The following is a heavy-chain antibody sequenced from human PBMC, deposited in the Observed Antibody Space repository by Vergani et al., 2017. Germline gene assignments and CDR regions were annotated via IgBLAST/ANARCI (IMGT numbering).Heavy chain of an antibody. Sequence: QVQLVQSEAEVKKPGSSVKVSCKASGGTFSSYAISWVRQAPGQGLEWMGGIIPIFGTANYAQKFQGRVTITADESTSTAYMELSSLRSDDTAVYYCARDEDIVVVPAAYQHWGQGTLVTVSS. CDR2: IIPIFGTA. J-gene: IGHJ1*01. CDR3: ARDEDIVVVPAAYQH. D-gene: IGHD2-2*01. V-gene: IGHV1-69*12. CDR1: GGTFSSYA.